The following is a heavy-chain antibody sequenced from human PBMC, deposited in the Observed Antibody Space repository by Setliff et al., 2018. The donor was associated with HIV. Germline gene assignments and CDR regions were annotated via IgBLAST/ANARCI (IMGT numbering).Heavy chain of an antibody. D-gene: IGHD3-10*01. CDR2: IYYSGST. Sequence: PSETLSLTCTVSGGSISSYYWSWLRQPPGKGLEWIGYIYYSGSTTYNPSLKSRVAISVDTSKNQFSLRLTSVTAADTAVYYCARPALGIGGGSRFDNWGQGTRVTVS. J-gene: IGHJ4*02. CDR3: ARPALGIGGGSRFDN. V-gene: IGHV4-59*01. CDR1: GGSISSYY.